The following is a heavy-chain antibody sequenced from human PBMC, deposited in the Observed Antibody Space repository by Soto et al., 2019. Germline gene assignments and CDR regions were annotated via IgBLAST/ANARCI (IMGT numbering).Heavy chain of an antibody. CDR3: ARARRGYYDSSGYYYVYFDY. CDR1: GGSFSGYY. J-gene: IGHJ4*02. Sequence: PSETLSLTXAVYGGSFSGYYWSWIRQPPGKGLEWIGEINHSGSTNYNPSLKSRVTISVDTSKNQFSLKLSSVTAADTAVYYCARARRGYYDSSGYYYVYFDYWGQGTLVTVSS. D-gene: IGHD3-22*01. V-gene: IGHV4-34*01. CDR2: INHSGST.